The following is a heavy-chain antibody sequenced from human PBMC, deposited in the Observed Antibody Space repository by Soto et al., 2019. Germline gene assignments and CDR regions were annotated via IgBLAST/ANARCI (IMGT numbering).Heavy chain of an antibody. D-gene: IGHD3-22*01. CDR1: GYTFTSYG. CDR3: ARVLNNYDSSGHFDY. CDR2: ISAYNGNT. Sequence: GASVKVSCKASGYTFTSYGISWVRQAPGQGLEWMGWISAYNGNTNYAQKLQGRVTMTTDTSTSTAYMELRSLRSDDTAVYYCARVLNNYDSSGHFDYWGQGTLVTVSS. J-gene: IGHJ4*02. V-gene: IGHV1-18*01.